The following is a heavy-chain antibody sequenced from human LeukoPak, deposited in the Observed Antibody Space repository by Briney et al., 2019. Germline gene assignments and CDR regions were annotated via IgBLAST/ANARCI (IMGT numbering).Heavy chain of an antibody. J-gene: IGHJ3*02. V-gene: IGHV3-74*01. Sequence: GGSLRLSCAASGFTFSRYWMHWVRQAPGKGLVWVSRINTDGSSASYADSVKSRFTISRDNAKNTLYLQMNSLRAEDTAVYYCARDSRTYYYDSSGTLDIWGQGTMVTVSS. CDR3: ARDSRTYYYDSSGTLDI. D-gene: IGHD3-22*01. CDR2: INTDGSSA. CDR1: GFTFSRYW.